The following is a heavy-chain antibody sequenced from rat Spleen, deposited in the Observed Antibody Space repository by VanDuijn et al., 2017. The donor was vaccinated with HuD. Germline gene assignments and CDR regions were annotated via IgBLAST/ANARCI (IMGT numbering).Heavy chain of an antibody. V-gene: IGHV2-1*01. D-gene: IGHD1-2*01. J-gene: IGHJ2*01. CDR3: TRGRNYYSSYIYGGYYFDY. CDR2: IWSGGST. Sequence: QVQLKESGPGLVQPSQTLSLTCTVSGFSLTSNSVTWVRQFPGKGLEWMGAIWSGGSTDYNSALKSRLSITRDTSKSQVFLKMNSLQTEDTAIYYCTRGRNYYSSYIYGGYYFDYWGQGVMVTVSS. CDR1: GFSLTSNS.